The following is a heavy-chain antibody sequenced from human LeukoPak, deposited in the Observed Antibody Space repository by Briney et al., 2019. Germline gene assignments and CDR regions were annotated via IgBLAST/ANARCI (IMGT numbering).Heavy chain of an antibody. CDR3: ARVGSSGWSDRVDP. Sequence: SETLSLTCAVSGGSISSGDSYWSWIRQPPGKGLEWGGYMYYSGSAYSNPSLKSRVTISVDTSKNQSSLKLSSVTAADTAVYYCARVGSSGWSDRVDPWGQGTLVTVSS. D-gene: IGHD6-19*01. V-gene: IGHV4-30-4*01. CDR2: MYYSGSA. CDR1: GGSISSGDSY. J-gene: IGHJ5*02.